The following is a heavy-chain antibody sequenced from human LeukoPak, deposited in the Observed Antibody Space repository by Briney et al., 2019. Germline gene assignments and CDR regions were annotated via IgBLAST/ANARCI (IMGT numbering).Heavy chain of an antibody. J-gene: IGHJ4*02. Sequence: GGSLRLSCVVSGFSFGSYPMSWVRQAPGKGLEWVSVISETGGVTHYADSMKGRFTISRNNIKNTLNLQMNSLRAEDTAIYYCARDSSHYLGSSDYWGQGTLVTVSS. CDR3: ARDSSHYLGSSDY. CDR2: ISETGGVT. D-gene: IGHD6-6*01. V-gene: IGHV3-23*01. CDR1: GFSFGSYP.